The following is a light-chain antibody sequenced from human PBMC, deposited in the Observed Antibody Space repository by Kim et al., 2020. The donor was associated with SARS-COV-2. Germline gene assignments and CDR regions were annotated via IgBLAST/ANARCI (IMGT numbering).Light chain of an antibody. CDR3: QQYNSYPPT. CDR1: QGIRNH. CDR2: AAS. V-gene: IGKV1-16*01. Sequence: DIQMTQSPSSLSASVGDRVTISCRASQGIRNHLSWFQQRPGKAPNSLIYAASSLHSGVPSRFSGSGSGTDFTLTISSLQPEDFATYYCQQYNSYPPTFGQGTRLEIK. J-gene: IGKJ5*01.